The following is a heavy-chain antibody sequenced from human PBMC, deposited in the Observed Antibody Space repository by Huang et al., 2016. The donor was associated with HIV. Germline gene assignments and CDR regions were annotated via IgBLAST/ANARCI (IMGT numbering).Heavy chain of an antibody. V-gene: IGHV1-3*01. CDR2: INGDGLT. CDR1: GFNFLTYA. Sequence: QVQLVQSGAEVEKPGASVNLSCKASGFNFLTYALHWVRQAPGQRLEGMGWINGDGLTKYSQKFQGRVTITRDSSASTVYVDFKSLTYEDTAVYYCARDKEAGTPFFDPWGQGTLVTVSS. D-gene: IGHD6-19*01. CDR3: ARDKEAGTPFFDP. J-gene: IGHJ5*02.